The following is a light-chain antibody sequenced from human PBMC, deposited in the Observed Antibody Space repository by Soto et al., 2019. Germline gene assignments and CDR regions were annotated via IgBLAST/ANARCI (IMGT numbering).Light chain of an antibody. Sequence: EIVLTQSPGTLSLSPGERATLSCRASQSVSSSYLAWYNQKPVQAPRLLIYGASSRATGTPDRFSGSGSGTDFTLTISRLEPEDFAVYYCQQYGSSPWTFGQGTKVEIK. CDR1: QSVSSSY. CDR3: QQYGSSPWT. J-gene: IGKJ1*01. CDR2: GAS. V-gene: IGKV3-20*01.